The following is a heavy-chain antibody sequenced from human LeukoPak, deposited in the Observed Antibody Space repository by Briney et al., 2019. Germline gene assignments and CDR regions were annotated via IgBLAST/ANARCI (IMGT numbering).Heavy chain of an antibody. Sequence: PGGSLRLSCAASGFTFNRNAISWVRQAPGKGLEWVSTIGGSGDKTFYADSVKGRFTISRDNSKNMVHLQMNSLTGEDTALYYCVRRADASSGWGDHDFWGQGALVTVSS. J-gene: IGHJ4*02. CDR2: IGGSGDKT. V-gene: IGHV3-23*01. D-gene: IGHD6-19*01. CDR1: GFTFNRNA. CDR3: VRRADASSGWGDHDF.